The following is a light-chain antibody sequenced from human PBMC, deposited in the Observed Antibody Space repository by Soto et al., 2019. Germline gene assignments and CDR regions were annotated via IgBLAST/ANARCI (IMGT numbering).Light chain of an antibody. V-gene: IGKV3-20*01. Sequence: DIVMTQSPGAPSLSPGGRATLSCRASQSISSNYLAWYQQKPGQSPRLLIYGASSRATGIPDRFSGRGSGTDFTLTISRLEPEDFAVYFCQQYGTSPRAFGQGTRWIS. CDR3: QQYGTSPRA. CDR1: QSISSNY. J-gene: IGKJ1*01. CDR2: GAS.